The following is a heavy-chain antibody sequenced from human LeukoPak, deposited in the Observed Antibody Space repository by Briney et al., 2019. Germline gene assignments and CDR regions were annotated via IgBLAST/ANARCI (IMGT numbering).Heavy chain of an antibody. CDR3: ATALAYSSGTDY. J-gene: IGHJ4*02. CDR1: GGTFSSYA. V-gene: IGHV1-24*01. Sequence: RASVKVSCKASGGTFSSYAISWVRQAPGQGLEWMGGFDPEDGETIYAQKFQGRVTMTEDTSTDTAYMELSSLRSEDTAVYYCATALAYSSGTDYWGQGTLVTVSS. CDR2: FDPEDGET. D-gene: IGHD6-19*01.